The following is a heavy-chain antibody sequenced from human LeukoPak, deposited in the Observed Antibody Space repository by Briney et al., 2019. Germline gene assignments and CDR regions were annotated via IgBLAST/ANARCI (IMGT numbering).Heavy chain of an antibody. Sequence: GASVKVSCKASGYTFTSYGISWVRQAPGQGLEWMGWISAYNGNTNYAQKLQGRVTMTTDTSTSTAYMELRSLRSDDTAVYYCARDRRQQWLVRPDYWGQGTLVTVSS. CDR2: ISAYNGNT. V-gene: IGHV1-18*01. J-gene: IGHJ4*02. CDR1: GYTFTSYG. D-gene: IGHD6-19*01. CDR3: ARDRRQQWLVRPDY.